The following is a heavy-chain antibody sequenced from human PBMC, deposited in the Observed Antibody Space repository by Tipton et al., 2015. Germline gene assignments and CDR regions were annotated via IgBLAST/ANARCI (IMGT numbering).Heavy chain of an antibody. Sequence: TLSLTCTVSGGSITSGGYYWSWIRQPPGKGLEWIGEINHNGDTNYNPSPKSRVTISVDTSKNQFSLKLSSVTAADTAVYYCARGLIGVAPWVHWGQGTLVTVSS. CDR2: INHNGDT. CDR1: GGSITSGGYY. D-gene: IGHD3-3*01. CDR3: ARGLIGVAPWVH. V-gene: IGHV4-34*01. J-gene: IGHJ1*01.